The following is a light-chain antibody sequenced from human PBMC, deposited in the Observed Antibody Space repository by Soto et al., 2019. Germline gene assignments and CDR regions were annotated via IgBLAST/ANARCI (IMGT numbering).Light chain of an antibody. Sequence: EIVLTQSPATLSLSPGERATLSCRASQSMHSYLAWYQQKPGQAPRLLIYDASNRATGIPARSSGSGSGTDFTLTISRLEPEDFAVYYCQQYGSSPLTFGGGTKVDIK. CDR3: QQYGSSPLT. J-gene: IGKJ4*01. CDR2: DAS. CDR1: QSMHSY. V-gene: IGKV3-20*01.